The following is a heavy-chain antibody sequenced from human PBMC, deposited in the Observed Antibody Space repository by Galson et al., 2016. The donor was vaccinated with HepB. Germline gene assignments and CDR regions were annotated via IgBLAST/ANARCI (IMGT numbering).Heavy chain of an antibody. Sequence: QSGAEVKKPGESLKISCKGSGYSFTNYWIGWVRQMPGKGLEWMGIIYPDDSDTRYSPSFRGQFTISADKSINTAYLQWSSLKPSDTAIYFCAETVLTAVGDWFDPWGQGTLVTVSS. CDR2: IYPDDSDT. J-gene: IGHJ5*02. V-gene: IGHV5-51*01. D-gene: IGHD7-27*01. CDR3: AETVLTAVGDWFDP. CDR1: GYSFTNYW.